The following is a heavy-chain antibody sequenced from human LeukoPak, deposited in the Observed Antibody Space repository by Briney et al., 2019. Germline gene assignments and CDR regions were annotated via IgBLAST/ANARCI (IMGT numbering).Heavy chain of an antibody. D-gene: IGHD6-13*01. Sequence: PGGSLRLPCAASGFSFSGFGMHWVRQAPGKGLEWVAFIRYDGSNKYYADSVEGRFTISGDNSKNTLYLQMNSLRAEDTAFYYCAKNQFLYSSSWYYFDYWGQGSLVTVSS. J-gene: IGHJ4*02. V-gene: IGHV3-30*02. CDR3: AKNQFLYSSSWYYFDY. CDR1: GFSFSGFG. CDR2: IRYDGSNK.